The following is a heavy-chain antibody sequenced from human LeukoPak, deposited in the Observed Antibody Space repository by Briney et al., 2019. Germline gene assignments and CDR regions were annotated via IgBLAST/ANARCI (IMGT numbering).Heavy chain of an antibody. CDR3: ARGLGYSSGWYARNSHNWFDP. V-gene: IGHV4-39*07. Sequence: SETLSLTCTVSGGSISSSSYYWGWIRQPPGKGLEWIGSIYYSGSTYYNPSLKSRVTISVDTSKNQFSLKLSSVTAADTAVYYCARGLGYSSGWYARNSHNWFDPWGQGTLVTVSS. D-gene: IGHD6-19*01. CDR1: GGSISSSSYY. J-gene: IGHJ5*02. CDR2: IYYSGST.